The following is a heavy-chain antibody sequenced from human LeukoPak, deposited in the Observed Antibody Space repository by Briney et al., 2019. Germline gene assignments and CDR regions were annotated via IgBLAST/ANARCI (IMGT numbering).Heavy chain of an antibody. CDR3: ARDTIAVAGTDY. Sequence: PSETLSLTCTVSGGSISSGDYYWSWIRQPPGKGLEWIGYFYYSGSTYYNPSLKSRVTISVDTSKNQFSLKLSSVTAADTAVYYCARDTIAVAGTDYWGQGTLVIVSS. J-gene: IGHJ4*02. CDR2: FYYSGST. CDR1: GGSISSGDYY. D-gene: IGHD6-19*01. V-gene: IGHV4-30-4*01.